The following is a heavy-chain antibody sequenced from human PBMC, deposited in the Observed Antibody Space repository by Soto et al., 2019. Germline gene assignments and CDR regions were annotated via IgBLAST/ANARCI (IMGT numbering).Heavy chain of an antibody. Sequence: LRLSCAASGLTFSNYAIHWVRLAPGKGLEWVAVISYDGSRKYYADSVKGRFTISRDNSKNTLFLQMNSLRAEDTAVYYCARSTPYYYDSSGYYFDYWGQGTLVTVSS. CDR1: GLTFSNYA. J-gene: IGHJ4*02. CDR2: ISYDGSRK. V-gene: IGHV3-30-3*01. D-gene: IGHD3-22*01. CDR3: ARSTPYYYDSSGYYFDY.